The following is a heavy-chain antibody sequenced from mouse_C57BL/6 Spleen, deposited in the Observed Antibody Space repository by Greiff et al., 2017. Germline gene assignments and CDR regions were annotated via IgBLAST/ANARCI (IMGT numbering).Heavy chain of an antibody. J-gene: IGHJ2*01. Sequence: VQLQQPGAELVRPGSSVKLSCKASGYTFTSYWMHWVKQRPIQGLEWIGNIDPSDSETHYNQKFKDKATLTVDKSSSTAYMQLSSLTSEDSAVYYCARYTTVVADYFDYWGQGTTLTVSS. CDR3: ARYTTVVADYFDY. CDR1: GYTFTSYW. D-gene: IGHD1-1*01. V-gene: IGHV1-52*01. CDR2: IDPSDSET.